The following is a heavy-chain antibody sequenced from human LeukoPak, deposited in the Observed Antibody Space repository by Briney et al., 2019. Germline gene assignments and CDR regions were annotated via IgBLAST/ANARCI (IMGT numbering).Heavy chain of an antibody. V-gene: IGHV3-23*01. D-gene: IGHD1-26*01. CDR2: ISSSGGGT. CDR3: AKINSGSYTDY. Sequence: GGSLRLSCAASGFTFSNYAMSWVRQAPGKGLEWVSSISSSGGGTYYADSVKGRFTISRDNSKNTLSLQMNSLKAEDTAVYYCAKINSGSYTDYWGQGTLVTVSS. J-gene: IGHJ4*02. CDR1: GFTFSNYA.